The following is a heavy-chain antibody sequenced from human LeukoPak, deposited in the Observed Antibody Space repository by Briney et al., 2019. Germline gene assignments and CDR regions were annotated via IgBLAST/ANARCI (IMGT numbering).Heavy chain of an antibody. CDR1: GGSISSSSYY. CDR3: ARDLGYSYGYVSDY. Sequence: SETLSLTCTVSGGSISSSSYYWGWIRQPPGKGLEWIGSIYYSGSTYYNPSLKSRVTISVDTSKNQFSLKLSSVTAADTAVYYCARDLGYSYGYVSDYWGQGTLVTVSS. D-gene: IGHD5-18*01. J-gene: IGHJ4*02. V-gene: IGHV4-39*07. CDR2: IYYSGST.